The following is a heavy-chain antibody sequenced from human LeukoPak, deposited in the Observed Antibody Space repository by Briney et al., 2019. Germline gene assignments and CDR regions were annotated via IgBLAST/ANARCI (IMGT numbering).Heavy chain of an antibody. Sequence: GSLRLSCAASGFAFSSFAMHWVRQAPGKGLEWVSLISYDGITEDYSDSVKGRFTISRDNFKNTLFLQMNSLRDEDTAVYYCARGGPVDPFGGRPDHFDYWGQGTLVTVSS. CDR3: ARGGPVDPFGGRPDHFDY. CDR1: GFAFSSFA. J-gene: IGHJ4*02. D-gene: IGHD3-16*01. V-gene: IGHV3-30*04. CDR2: ISYDGITE.